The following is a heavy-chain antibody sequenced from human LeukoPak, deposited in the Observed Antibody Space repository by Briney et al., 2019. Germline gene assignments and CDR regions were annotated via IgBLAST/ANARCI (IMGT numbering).Heavy chain of an antibody. CDR3: ARGRRGYSGYDLVY. Sequence: SVKVSCKASGYTFTSYGISWVRQAPGQGLEWMGGIIPIFGTANYAQKFQGRVTITADESTSTAYMELSSLRSEDTAVYYCARGRRGYSGYDLVYWGQGTLVTVSS. CDR2: IIPIFGTA. J-gene: IGHJ4*02. V-gene: IGHV1-69*13. D-gene: IGHD5-12*01. CDR1: GYTFTSYG.